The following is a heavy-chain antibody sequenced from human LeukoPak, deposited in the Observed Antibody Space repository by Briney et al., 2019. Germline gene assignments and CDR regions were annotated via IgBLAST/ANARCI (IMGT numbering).Heavy chain of an antibody. CDR3: VCWLGGDHNYMDV. V-gene: IGHV3-21*01. Sequence: GGSLRLSCVASGFTFSSYTMNWVRQAPGKGLEWVSSISSSSSYISYADSVKGRFTISRDNPKNSLYLQMNSLRAEDTAVYYCVCWLGGDHNYMDVWGKGTKVTVSS. CDR2: ISSSSSYI. D-gene: IGHD3-10*01. J-gene: IGHJ6*03. CDR1: GFTFSSYT.